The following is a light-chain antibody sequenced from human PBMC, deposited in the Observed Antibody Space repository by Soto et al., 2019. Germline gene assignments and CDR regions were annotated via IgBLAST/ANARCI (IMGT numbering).Light chain of an antibody. J-gene: IGKJ4*01. CDR3: QQDYSIPPT. CDR1: QSLLYSSNNKNY. Sequence: DIVMTQSPDSLAVSLGARATINCKSSQSLLYSSNNKNYLTWYQHKPGQPPKLLIYWASTLESGVPARFSGSGSGTDFTLTISSRQAEDVAVYYCQQDYSIPPTFGGGTKVEIK. V-gene: IGKV4-1*01. CDR2: WAS.